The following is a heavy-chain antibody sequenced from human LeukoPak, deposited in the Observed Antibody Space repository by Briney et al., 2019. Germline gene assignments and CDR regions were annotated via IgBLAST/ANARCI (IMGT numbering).Heavy chain of an antibody. J-gene: IGHJ4*02. D-gene: IGHD1-1*01. CDR2: IYYSGST. CDR3: ARDQIQLYYFDY. V-gene: IGHV4-59*01. Sequence: SETLSLTCTVSGGSISSYYWSWIRQPPGKGLEWIGYIYYSGSTNYNPSLKSRVTMSVDTSKNQFSLKLSSVTAADTAVYYCARDQIQLYYFDYWGQGTLVTVSS. CDR1: GGSISSYY.